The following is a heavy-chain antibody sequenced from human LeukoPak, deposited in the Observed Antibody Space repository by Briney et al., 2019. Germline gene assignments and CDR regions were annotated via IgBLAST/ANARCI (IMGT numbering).Heavy chain of an antibody. V-gene: IGHV3-33*01. CDR3: AREWGRIAVAGGPGY. CDR2: IWYDGRTK. D-gene: IGHD6-19*01. J-gene: IGHJ4*02. CDR1: GFTFSNYG. Sequence: PGGSLRLSCAASGFTFSNYGMHWVRQAPGKGLEWVALIWYDGRTKFHADSVKRRFTISRDNSKNTLYLQMDSLRDEDTAVYYCAREWGRIAVAGGPGYWGQGTRVTVSS.